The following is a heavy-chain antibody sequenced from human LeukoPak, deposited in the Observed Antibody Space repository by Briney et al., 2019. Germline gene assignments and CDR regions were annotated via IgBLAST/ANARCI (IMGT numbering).Heavy chain of an antibody. CDR1: GYSISSGYY. V-gene: IGHV4-38-2*02. CDR2: IYHSGST. J-gene: IGHJ3*02. D-gene: IGHD6-13*01. CDR3: ARDSPYLTTIAAAGLGAFDI. Sequence: SETLSLTCTVSGYSISSGYYWGWIRQPPGKGLEWIGSIYHSGSTYYNPSLKSRVTISVDTSKNQFSLKLSSVTAADTAVYYCARDSPYLTTIAAAGLGAFDIWGQGTMVTVSS.